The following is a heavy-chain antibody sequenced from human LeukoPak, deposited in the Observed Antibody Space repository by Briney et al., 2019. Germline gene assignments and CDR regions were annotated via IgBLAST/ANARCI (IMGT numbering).Heavy chain of an antibody. D-gene: IGHD1-1*01. Sequence: ASVKVSGKASGYTFTTYGISWVRQAPGQGLEWMGWIDAYNGNTNHAQNLQGRVTMTTDTSTSTVYMELRSLRSDDTAVYYCARAGSYYYMDVWGKGTTVTVSS. CDR3: ARAGSYYYMDV. CDR1: GYTFTTYG. V-gene: IGHV1-18*01. J-gene: IGHJ6*03. CDR2: IDAYNGNT.